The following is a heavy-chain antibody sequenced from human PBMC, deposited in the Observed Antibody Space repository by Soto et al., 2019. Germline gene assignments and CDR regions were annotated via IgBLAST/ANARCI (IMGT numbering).Heavy chain of an antibody. Sequence: QVQLVQSGAEVKKPGSSVKVSCKASGGTFSSYAISWVRQAPGQGLEWMGGIIPIFGTANYAQKFQGRVTIAEDDSTSTYNMELSRLSEEAAAEYCGAGGLAAAAGGEEHYYYYCGKDWWGGGTAVTFSA. CDR2: IIPIFGTA. D-gene: IGHD6-13*01. V-gene: IGHV1-69*12. CDR3: GAGGLAAAAGGEEHYYYYCGKDW. J-gene: IGHJ6*04. CDR1: GGTFSSYA.